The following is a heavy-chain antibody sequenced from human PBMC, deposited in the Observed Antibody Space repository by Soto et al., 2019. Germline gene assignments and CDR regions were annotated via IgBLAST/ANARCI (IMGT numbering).Heavy chain of an antibody. CDR3: AKVGDAHWYYYGMDV. J-gene: IGHJ6*02. CDR2: ISGDGGSI. Sequence: PGGSLRLSCVASGFSFRSHAMIWVRQAPGGGLQWVSAISGDGGSIYYADSVKGRFTISRDNSKNMLSLEMNSLRAEDTAVYYCAKVGDAHWYYYGMDVWGQGTTVTVSS. V-gene: IGHV3-23*01. CDR1: GFSFRSHA. D-gene: IGHD2-15*01.